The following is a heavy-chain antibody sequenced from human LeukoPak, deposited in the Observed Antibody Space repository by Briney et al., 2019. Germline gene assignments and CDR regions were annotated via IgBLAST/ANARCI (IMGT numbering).Heavy chain of an antibody. CDR1: RLTFSSYS. CDR3: ARDPHHPGPIDY. V-gene: IGHV3-21*01. J-gene: IGHJ4*02. Sequence: PGGSLRLSCAASRLTFSSYSMNWVRQAPGKGLEWVSSISGNKNYIYYADSVGGRFTISRDNARDSLFLQMDSLRAEDTGVYYCARDPHHPGPIDYWGQGTLVTVSS. CDR2: ISGNKNYI.